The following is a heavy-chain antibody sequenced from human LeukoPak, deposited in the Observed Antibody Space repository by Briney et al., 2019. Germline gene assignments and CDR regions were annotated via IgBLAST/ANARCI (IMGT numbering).Heavy chain of an antibody. CDR2: IRSKAYGGTT. J-gene: IGHJ5*02. D-gene: IGHD1-7*01. Sequence: PGGSLRLSCTASGFTFGDYAMSWFRQAPGKGLEWVGFIRSKAYGGTTEYAASAKGRFTISRDDSKSIAYLQMNSLKTEDTAVYYCTRDMRLELHFWFDPWGQGTLVTVSS. CDR3: TRDMRLELHFWFDP. CDR1: GFTFGDYA. V-gene: IGHV3-49*03.